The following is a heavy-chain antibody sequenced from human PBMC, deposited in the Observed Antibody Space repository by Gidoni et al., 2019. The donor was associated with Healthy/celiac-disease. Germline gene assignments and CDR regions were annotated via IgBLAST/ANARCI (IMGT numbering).Heavy chain of an antibody. D-gene: IGHD3-10*01. J-gene: IGHJ3*02. Sequence: QVQLVESGGGVVQPGRSLRLSCAASGFPFSSYGMHWVRQAPGKGLEWVAVIWYDGSNKYYADSVKGRFTISRDNSKNTLYLQMNSLRAEDTAVYYCARDGRFGELRGFYAFDIWGQGTMVTVSS. CDR2: IWYDGSNK. CDR1: GFPFSSYG. CDR3: ARDGRFGELRGFYAFDI. V-gene: IGHV3-33*01.